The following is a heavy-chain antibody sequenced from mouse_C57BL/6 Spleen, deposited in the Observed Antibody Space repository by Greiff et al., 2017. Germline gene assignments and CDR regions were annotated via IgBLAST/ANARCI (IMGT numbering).Heavy chain of an antibody. J-gene: IGHJ3*01. Sequence: QVQLQQSGAELARPGASVKMSCKASGYTFTSYTMHWVKQRPGQGLEWIGYINPSSGYTKYNQKFKDKATLTADKSSSTAYMQLSSLTSEDSAVXYCALSPAWFAYWGQGTLVTVSA. V-gene: IGHV1-4*01. CDR2: INPSSGYT. CDR3: ALSPAWFAY. CDR1: GYTFTSYT.